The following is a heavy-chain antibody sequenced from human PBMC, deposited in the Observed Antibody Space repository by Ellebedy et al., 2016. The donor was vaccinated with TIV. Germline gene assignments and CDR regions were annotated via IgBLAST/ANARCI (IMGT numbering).Heavy chain of an antibody. CDR1: GYTFSNYG. CDR3: TVGLFDP. Sequence: AASVKVSCKASGYTFSNYGISWVRQAPGQGLEYLGWMQPGSGNTGYAQKFEGRVTMTRDTSTGTAYMELNSLRSEDTAVHYCTVGLFDPWGQGTLVTVSS. V-gene: IGHV1-8*02. CDR2: MQPGSGNT. J-gene: IGHJ5*02. D-gene: IGHD3-10*01.